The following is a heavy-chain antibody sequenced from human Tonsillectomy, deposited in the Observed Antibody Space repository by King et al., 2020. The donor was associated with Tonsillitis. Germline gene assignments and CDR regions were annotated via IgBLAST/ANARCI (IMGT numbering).Heavy chain of an antibody. D-gene: IGHD3-10*01. V-gene: IGHV1-8*01. J-gene: IGHJ5*02. CDR1: GYTFTSYD. CDR3: ARGGTLWFGEYNWFDP. CDR2: MNPNSGNT. Sequence: VQLVESGAEVKKPGASVKVSCKASGYTFTSYDINWVRQATGQGLEWMGWMNPNSGNTGYAQKFQGRVTMTRNSSISTAYMELSSLRYEDTAVYYCARGGTLWFGEYNWFDPWGQGTLVTVSS.